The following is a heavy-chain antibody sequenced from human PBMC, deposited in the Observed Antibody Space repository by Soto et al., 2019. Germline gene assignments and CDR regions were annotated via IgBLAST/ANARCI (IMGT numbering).Heavy chain of an antibody. J-gene: IGHJ4*02. V-gene: IGHV3-11*01. CDR1: GFSFSDFY. CDR2: ISSSGTTI. D-gene: IGHD3-22*01. Sequence: GSLRLSCAASGFSFSDFYMSWIRQAPGKGLEWVSYISSSGTTIYYADSVKGRFTISRDNARNSLYLQMNSLRAEDTAVYYCARAPHYDSSGYYTVYYFDYWGQGTLVTVS. CDR3: ARAPHYDSSGYYTVYYFDY.